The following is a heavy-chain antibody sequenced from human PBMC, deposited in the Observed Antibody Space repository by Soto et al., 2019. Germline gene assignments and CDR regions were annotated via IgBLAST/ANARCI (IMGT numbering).Heavy chain of an antibody. V-gene: IGHV4-59*01. D-gene: IGHD6-13*01. CDR3: AREGVSSSWYNYYGMDV. CDR1: GGSISSYY. Sequence: SETLSLTCTVSGGSISSYYWSWIRQPPGKGLEWIGYIYYSWSTNYNPSLRSRVTISVDTSKNLFSLKLSSVTAADTAVYYCAREGVSSSWYNYYGMDVWGQGTTVTVSS. CDR2: IYYSWST. J-gene: IGHJ6*02.